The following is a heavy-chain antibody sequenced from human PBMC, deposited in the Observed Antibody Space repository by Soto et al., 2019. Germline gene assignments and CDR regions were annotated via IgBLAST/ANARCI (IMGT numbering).Heavy chain of an antibody. Sequence: SGTLSLTCTVYGGSFSGYYWSWIRQPPGKGLEWIGEINHSGSTNYNPSLKSRVTISVDTSKNQFSLKLSSVTAADTAVYYCAKSPYYYDSSGDGFDYWGQGTLVTVSS. CDR1: GGSFSGYY. CDR2: INHSGST. J-gene: IGHJ4*02. D-gene: IGHD3-22*01. V-gene: IGHV4-34*01. CDR3: AKSPYYYDSSGDGFDY.